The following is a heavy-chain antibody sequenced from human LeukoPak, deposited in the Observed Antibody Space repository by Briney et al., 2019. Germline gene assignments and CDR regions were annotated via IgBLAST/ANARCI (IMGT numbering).Heavy chain of an antibody. V-gene: IGHV3-48*04. Sequence: GGSLRLSCAASGFTFSSYSMNWVRQAPGKGLEWVSYISSSSSTIYYADSVKGRFTISRDNAKNSLYLQMDSLRAEDTAVYYCAGEGSGYLPNYWGQGTLDTVSS. CDR1: GFTFSSYS. J-gene: IGHJ1*01. D-gene: IGHD5-12*01. CDR3: AGEGSGYLPNY. CDR2: ISSSSSTI.